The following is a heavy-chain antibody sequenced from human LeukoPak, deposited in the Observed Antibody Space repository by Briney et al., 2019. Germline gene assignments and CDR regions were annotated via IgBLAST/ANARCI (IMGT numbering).Heavy chain of an antibody. CDR3: AREARQYQLLAYWFDP. D-gene: IGHD2-2*01. V-gene: IGHV3-30*19. CDR1: GFTFSSYG. Sequence: GGSLRLSCAASGFTFSSYGMHWVRQAPGKGLEWVAVIWYDGSNKYYADSVKGRFTISRDNSKNTLYLQMNSLRAEDTAVYYCAREARQYQLLAYWFDPWGQGTLVTVSS. J-gene: IGHJ5*02. CDR2: IWYDGSNK.